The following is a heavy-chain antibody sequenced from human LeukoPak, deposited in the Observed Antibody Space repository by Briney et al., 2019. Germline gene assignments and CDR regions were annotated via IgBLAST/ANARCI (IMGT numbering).Heavy chain of an antibody. CDR3: ARGPQTGYSSSWYLN. Sequence: SETLSLTCTVSGGSISSSSYYWGWIRQPPGKGLEWIGSIYYSGSTYYNPSLKSRVTISVDTSKNQFSLKLSSVTAADTAVYYCARGPQTGYSSSWYLNWGQGTLVTVSS. J-gene: IGHJ4*02. CDR2: IYYSGST. V-gene: IGHV4-39*07. CDR1: GGSISSSSYY. D-gene: IGHD6-13*01.